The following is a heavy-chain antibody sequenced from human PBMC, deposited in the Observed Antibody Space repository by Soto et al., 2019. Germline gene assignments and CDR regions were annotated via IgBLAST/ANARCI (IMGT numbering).Heavy chain of an antibody. CDR3: ARDFYDFLSGADPGYYMDV. J-gene: IGHJ6*03. V-gene: IGHV4-59*01. CDR2: IYYSGST. CDR1: GGSISSYY. D-gene: IGHD3-3*01. Sequence: PSETLSLTCTVSGGSISSYYWSWIRQPPGKGLEWIGYIYYSGSTNYNPSLKSRVTISVDTSKNQFSLKLSSVTAADTAVYYCARDFYDFLSGADPGYYMDVWGKGTTVTVSS.